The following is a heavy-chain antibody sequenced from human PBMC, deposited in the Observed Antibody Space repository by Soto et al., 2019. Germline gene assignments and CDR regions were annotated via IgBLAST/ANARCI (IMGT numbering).Heavy chain of an antibody. J-gene: IGHJ4*02. V-gene: IGHV1-46*01. D-gene: IGHD6-13*01. CDR2: INPSGGST. CDR3: ARKEVASSRGGSFDY. CDR1: GYTFTSYY. Sequence: ASVKVSCKASGYTFTSYYMHWVRQAPGQGLEWMGIINPSGGSTSYAQKFQGRVTITRDTSTSTVYMELSSLRSEDTAVYYCARKEVASSRGGSFDYWGQGTLVTVSS.